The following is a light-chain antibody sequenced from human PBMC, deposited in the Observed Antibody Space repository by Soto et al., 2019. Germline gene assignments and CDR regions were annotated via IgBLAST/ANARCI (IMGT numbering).Light chain of an antibody. J-gene: IGKJ2*01. CDR3: QQSYSTPET. V-gene: IGKV1-39*01. CDR1: QSISSY. CDR2: AAS. Sequence: DIQMTQSPSSLSASVGDRVTITCRASQSISSYLNWYQQKPGKAPKLLIYAASSLQSGVPSRFSGSGPGTDFTLTISSLQPEDFATYDGQQSYSTPETFGQGTKLEIK.